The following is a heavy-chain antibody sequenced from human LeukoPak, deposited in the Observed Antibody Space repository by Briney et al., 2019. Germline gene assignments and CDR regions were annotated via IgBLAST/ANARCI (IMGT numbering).Heavy chain of an antibody. CDR1: GFTFSSYS. CDR2: ISSSSSYI. D-gene: IGHD6-19*01. J-gene: IGHJ2*01. V-gene: IGHV3-21*01. CDR3: AKEGLITETGYSSGWYGGPGYFDL. Sequence: GGSLRLSCAASGFTFSSYSMNWVRQAPGKGLEWVSSISSSSSYIYYAGSVKGRFTISRDNAKNSLYLQMNSLRAEDTAVYYCAKEGLITETGYSSGWYGGPGYFDLWGRGTLVTVSS.